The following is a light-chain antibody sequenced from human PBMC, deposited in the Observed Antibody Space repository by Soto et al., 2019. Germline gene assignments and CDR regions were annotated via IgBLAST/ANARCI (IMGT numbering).Light chain of an antibody. Sequence: EIVLTQSHATLSVSPGEGANLXWRASQNINSDLAWYVQKPGQAPRRVIYGASTWGTDVPPRFTGSGSGTEFTLTISGLQSEDFAVYYCQQYNSWPITFGQGTRLENK. CDR1: QNINSD. CDR2: GAS. CDR3: QQYNSWPIT. V-gene: IGKV3D-15*01. J-gene: IGKJ5*01.